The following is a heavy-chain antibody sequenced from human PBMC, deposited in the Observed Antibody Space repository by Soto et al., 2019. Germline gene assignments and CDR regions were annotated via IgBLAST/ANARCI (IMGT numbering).Heavy chain of an antibody. CDR3: AKGGSSFDY. CDR1: GFTFSSYG. V-gene: IGHV3-30*18. CDR2: ISYDGSNK. Sequence: QVQLVEAGGGVVQPGRSLRLSCAASGFTFSSYGMHWVRQAPAKGLEWVAVISYDGSNKYYADSVKGRFTISRDNSKNTLYLQMNSLRAEDTAVYYCAKGGSSFDYWGQGTLVTVSS. J-gene: IGHJ4*02. D-gene: IGHD3-10*01.